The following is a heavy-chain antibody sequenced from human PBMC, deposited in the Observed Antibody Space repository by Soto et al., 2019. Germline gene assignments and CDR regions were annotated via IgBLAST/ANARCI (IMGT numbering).Heavy chain of an antibody. CDR3: ARPLTGDAFDI. V-gene: IGHV3-30-3*01. J-gene: IGHJ3*02. D-gene: IGHD3-16*01. CDR1: GFTFSSYS. CDR2: ISYDGSNK. Sequence: QVQLVESGGGVVQPGRSLRISCAASGFTFSSYSMHWVRQAPGKGLEWVAGISYDGSNKYYADSVKGRFTISRDNSKNTLYLQMNSLRAEDTAVYYCARPLTGDAFDIWGQGTMVTVSS.